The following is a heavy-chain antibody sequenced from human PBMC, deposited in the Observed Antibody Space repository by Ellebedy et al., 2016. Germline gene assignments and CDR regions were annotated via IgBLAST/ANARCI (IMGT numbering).Heavy chain of an antibody. J-gene: IGHJ3*02. Sequence: ASVKVSXXASGYTFTSYDINWVRQAPGQGLEWMGWINPNSGGTNYAQKFQGRVTMTRDTSISTAYMELSRLRSDDTAVYYCASPRIAAAFDAFDIWGQGTMVTVSS. CDR3: ASPRIAAAFDAFDI. V-gene: IGHV1-2*02. CDR2: INPNSGGT. CDR1: GYTFTSYD. D-gene: IGHD6-13*01.